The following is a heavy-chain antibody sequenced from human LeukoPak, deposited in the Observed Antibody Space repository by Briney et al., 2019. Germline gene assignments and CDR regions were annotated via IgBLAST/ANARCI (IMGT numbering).Heavy chain of an antibody. CDR1: GFTFSNYG. V-gene: IGHV3-33*01. D-gene: IGHD3-10*01. CDR3: AGSYYNVFDY. CDR2: IWYDGSNK. J-gene: IGHJ4*02. Sequence: GGSLRLSCAASGFTFSNYGMHWARQAPGKGLEWVALIWYDGSNKYYADSVKGRFTISRDNSKNTLYLQMNSLRAEDTAVYYCAGSYYNVFDYWGRGTLVTVSS.